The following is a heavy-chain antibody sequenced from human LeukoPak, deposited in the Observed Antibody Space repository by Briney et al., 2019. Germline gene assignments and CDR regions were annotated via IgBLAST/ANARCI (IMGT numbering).Heavy chain of an antibody. CDR3: ARDPSTYEEQLAFDY. CDR1: GYTFTDYY. J-gene: IGHJ4*02. D-gene: IGHD3-3*01. V-gene: IGHV1-2*02. CDR2: INPNSGGT. Sequence: ASVKVSCAASGYTFTDYYMHWVRQAPGQGLEWMGWINPNSGGTNYAQKFQGRVTMTRDTSINTAYMELSRLRSDDTAVYYCARDPSTYEEQLAFDYWGQGTLVTVSS.